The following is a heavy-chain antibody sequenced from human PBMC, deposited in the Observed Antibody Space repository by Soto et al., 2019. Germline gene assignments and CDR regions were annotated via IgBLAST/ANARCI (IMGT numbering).Heavy chain of an antibody. J-gene: IGHJ5*02. CDR2: VSGSGGTT. D-gene: IGHD3-16*01. Sequence: EVQVLESGGGLVQPGGSLRLSCAASGFTFSSYAMSWVRQAPGKGLEWVSIVSGSGGTTYYADSVKGRFTISRDNSKNXLXXQMHSRRDEEMAIYYCARVDRDLGGVPRACNWFDPWGKGSRVTVSS. CDR1: GFTFSSYA. CDR3: ARVDRDLGGVPRACNWFDP. V-gene: IGHV3-23*01.